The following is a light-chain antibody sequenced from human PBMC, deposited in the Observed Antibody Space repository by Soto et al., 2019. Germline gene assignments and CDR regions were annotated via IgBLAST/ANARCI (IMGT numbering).Light chain of an antibody. CDR3: QERSFWPLLI. CDR2: DAS. J-gene: IGKJ4*01. V-gene: IGKV3-11*01. CDR1: QSVGSY. Sequence: EIVLTQSPGTLSLSPGERATLSCRASQSVGSYFAWYQQKPGQPPRLLIYDASNRATGIPARFSGSGSGTDFTLTIISLEAEDFAVYFCQERSFWPLLIFGGVTKVEI.